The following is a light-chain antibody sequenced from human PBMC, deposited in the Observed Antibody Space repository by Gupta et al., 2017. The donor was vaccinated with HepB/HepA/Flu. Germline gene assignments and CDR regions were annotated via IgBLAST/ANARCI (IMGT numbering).Light chain of an antibody. Sequence: SYELTQPPSVSVSPGQTARISCSGDALPKQYAYWYQQKPGQAPVVVIYKDNERPAGIPERFSGSSSGSGTTVTLTITGVQAEDEADYYCHSADSSGTDVQFGGGTKLTVL. V-gene: IGLV3-25*03. J-gene: IGLJ2*01. CDR2: KDN. CDR1: ALPKQY. CDR3: HSADSSGTDVQ.